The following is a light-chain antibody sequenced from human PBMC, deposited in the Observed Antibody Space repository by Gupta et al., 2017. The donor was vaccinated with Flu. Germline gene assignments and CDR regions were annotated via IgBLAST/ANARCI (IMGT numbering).Light chain of an antibody. V-gene: IGKV3-20*01. CDR3: QQYGNSPPT. CDR2: GAS. Sequence: EERATLSCSASQSVSSYLVGYQQKPGQAPRLLIYGASSRATGIPDRFSGSGSGTDFTLTISRLEPEDFAVYYCQQYGNSPPTFGQGTKVEIK. CDR1: QSVSSY. J-gene: IGKJ1*01.